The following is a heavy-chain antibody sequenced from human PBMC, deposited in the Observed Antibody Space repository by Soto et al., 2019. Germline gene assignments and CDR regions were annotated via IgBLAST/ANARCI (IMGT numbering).Heavy chain of an antibody. J-gene: IGHJ4*02. V-gene: IGHV3-21*01. CDR1: GFMFSSYT. Sequence: EVQLVESGGGLVKPGGSLRLSCTASGFMFSSYTMNWVRQAPGKALEWVSSVSFRGDIYYADSLEGRFTISRDDAKNTLSLQMNGLRADDTAVYYCARGCSNASCQYYWGQGTLVSVSS. D-gene: IGHD2-2*01. CDR3: ARGCSNASCQYY. CDR2: VSFRGDI.